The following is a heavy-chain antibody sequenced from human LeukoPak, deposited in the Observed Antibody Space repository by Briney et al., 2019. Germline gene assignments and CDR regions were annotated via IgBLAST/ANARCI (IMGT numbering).Heavy chain of an antibody. CDR1: GYTFTSYG. V-gene: IGHV1-18*01. CDR3: ARRSSREARFDP. Sequence: ASMKVSCKASGYTFTSYGISWVRQAPGQGLEWMGWISAYNGNTNYAQKLQGRVTMTTDTSTSTAYMELRSLRSDDPAVYYCARRSSREARFDPWGQGTLVTVSS. CDR2: ISAYNGNT. J-gene: IGHJ5*02.